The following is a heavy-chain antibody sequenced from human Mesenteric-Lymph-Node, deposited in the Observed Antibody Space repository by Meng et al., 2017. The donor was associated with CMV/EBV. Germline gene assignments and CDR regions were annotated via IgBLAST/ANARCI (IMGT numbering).Heavy chain of an antibody. CDR3: ARRDGYNSLLDY. CDR2: IYHSGST. D-gene: IGHD5-24*01. J-gene: IGHJ4*02. CDR1: GYSISSGYY. Sequence: SETLSLTCTVSGYSISSGYYWGWIRQPPGKGLEWIGSIYHSGSTYYNPSLKSRVTISVDTSKNQFSLRLSSVTAADTAVYYCARRDGYNSLLDYWGQGTLVTVSS. V-gene: IGHV4-38-2*02.